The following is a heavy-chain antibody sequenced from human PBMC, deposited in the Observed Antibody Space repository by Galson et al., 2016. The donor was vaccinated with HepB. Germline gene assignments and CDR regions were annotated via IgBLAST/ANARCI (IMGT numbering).Heavy chain of an antibody. CDR2: INPLLGIP. J-gene: IGHJ3*02. V-gene: IGHV1-69*02. CDR1: GGTFTTYP. Sequence: SVKVSCKASGGTFTTYPITWVRQAPGQGPECLGRINPLLGIPKYAQKFQGRLTITADKSTSTTDMELTSLRSEDTAVYYCARPSSGWANDAFDIWGQGTMVTVSS. CDR3: ARPSSGWANDAFDI. D-gene: IGHD6-19*01.